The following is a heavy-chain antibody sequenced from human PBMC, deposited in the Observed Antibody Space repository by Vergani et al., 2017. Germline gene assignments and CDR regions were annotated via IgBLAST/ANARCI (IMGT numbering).Heavy chain of an antibody. CDR3: ASVSSPQLPYYYYYMDV. D-gene: IGHD1-26*01. V-gene: IGHV4-34*01. CDR2: INHSGST. J-gene: IGHJ6*03. CDR1: GGSFSGYY. Sequence: QVQLQQWGAGLLKPSETLSLTCAVYGGSFSGYYWSWIRQPPGKGLEWIGEINHSGSTNYNPSLKSRVTISVDTSKNQFSLKLSSVTAADTAVYYCASVSSPQLPYYYYYMDVWGKGTTVTVSS.